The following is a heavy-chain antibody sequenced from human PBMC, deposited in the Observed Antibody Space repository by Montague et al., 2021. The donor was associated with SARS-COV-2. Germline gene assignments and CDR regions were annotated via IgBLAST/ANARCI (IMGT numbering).Heavy chain of an antibody. V-gene: IGHV3-64D*09. CDR1: GFTFSSYA. CDR2: ISSNGGST. Sequence: SLRLSCAASGFTFSSYAMHWVRQAPGKGLEYVSAISSNGGSTYYADSVKGRFTISRDNSKNTLYLQMSSLRAEDTAVYYRVKSKYYDFWSAKWDAFDIWGQGQWSPSLQ. CDR3: VKSKYYDFWSAKWDAFDI. J-gene: IGHJ3*02. D-gene: IGHD3-3*01.